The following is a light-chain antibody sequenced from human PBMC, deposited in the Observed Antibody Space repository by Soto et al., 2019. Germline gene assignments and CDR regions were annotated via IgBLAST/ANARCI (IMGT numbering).Light chain of an antibody. V-gene: IGKV4-1*01. CDR1: QSVLYSSNNKNY. J-gene: IGKJ4*01. CDR3: QQYYSTPLA. Sequence: DIVMTQSPDSLTVSLGERAPINCKSSQSVLYSSNNKNYLAWYQQKPGQPPKLLIYWASTRESGVPDRFSGSGSGTDFTLTIGSLQAEDVAVYYCQQYYSTPLAFGGGTKV. CDR2: WAS.